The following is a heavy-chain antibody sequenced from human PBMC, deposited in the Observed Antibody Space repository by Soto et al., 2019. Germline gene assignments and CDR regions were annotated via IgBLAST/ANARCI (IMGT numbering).Heavy chain of an antibody. CDR1: GGTFSGYA. D-gene: IGHD1-20*01. CDR3: ARDPRSITGTTSSEDVQH. CDR2: IIPLLGIT. J-gene: IGHJ1*01. V-gene: IGHV1-69*01. Sequence: QAQLMQSGAEVKKPGSSVKVSCKASGGTFSGYAINWVRQAPGQGLEWMGGIIPLLGITDYGQKFQGRITIAADESTGTAYMDLRGLRSEDTAVYYCARDPRSITGTTSSEDVQHWGQGKLVSVSS.